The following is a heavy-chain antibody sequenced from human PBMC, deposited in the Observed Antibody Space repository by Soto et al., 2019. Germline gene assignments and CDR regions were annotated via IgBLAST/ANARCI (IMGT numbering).Heavy chain of an antibody. J-gene: IGHJ6*02. CDR1: GYTFTSYG. Sequence: ASVKVSCKASGYTFTSYGISWVRQAPGQGLEWMGWISAYNGNTNYAQKLQGRVTMTTDTSTSTAYMELRSLRSDDTAVCYCAGYSSSSGFYYGMDVWGQGTTVTVSS. CDR3: AGYSSSSGFYYGMDV. V-gene: IGHV1-18*01. D-gene: IGHD6-6*01. CDR2: ISAYNGNT.